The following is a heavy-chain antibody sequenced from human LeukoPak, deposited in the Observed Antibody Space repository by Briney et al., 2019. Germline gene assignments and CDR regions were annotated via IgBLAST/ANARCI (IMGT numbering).Heavy chain of an antibody. CDR1: GGSISTYY. CDR3: ARVYYSRSYDYWYFDL. V-gene: IGHV4-59*01. Sequence: SGTLSLTCTVSGGSISTYYWSWIRQPPGKGLEWIGYIYYSGSTNYSPSLKSRVTISVDTSKNQFSLKLSSVTAADTAVYYCARVYYSRSYDYWYFDLWGRGTLVTVSS. D-gene: IGHD6-13*01. CDR2: IYYSGST. J-gene: IGHJ2*01.